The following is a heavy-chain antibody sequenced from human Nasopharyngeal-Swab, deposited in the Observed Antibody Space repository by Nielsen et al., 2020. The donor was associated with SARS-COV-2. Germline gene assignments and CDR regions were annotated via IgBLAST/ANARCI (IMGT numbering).Heavy chain of an antibody. D-gene: IGHD4-17*01. CDR3: AKVAPYGDYGLG. Sequence: GESPKISCAASGFTFSSYGMHWVRQAPGKGLEWVAVISYDGSNKYYADSVKGRFTISRDNSKNTLYLQMNSLRAEDTAVYYCAKVAPYGDYGLGWGQGTLVTVSS. CDR1: GFTFSSYG. J-gene: IGHJ4*02. V-gene: IGHV3-30*18. CDR2: ISYDGSNK.